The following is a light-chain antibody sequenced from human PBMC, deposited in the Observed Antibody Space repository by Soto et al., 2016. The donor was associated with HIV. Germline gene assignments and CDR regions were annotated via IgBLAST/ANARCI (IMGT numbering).Light chain of an antibody. J-gene: IGKJ2*01. Sequence: RVTITCRASQGIKNELGWYQQKPGEAPKLLIYSASSLGSAVPSRFSGSGSGTEFTLTISSLQPEDSASYFCLQDYNYPYTFGQGTKLEIK. CDR2: SAS. CDR3: LQDYNYPYT. V-gene: IGKV1-6*01. CDR1: QGIKNE.